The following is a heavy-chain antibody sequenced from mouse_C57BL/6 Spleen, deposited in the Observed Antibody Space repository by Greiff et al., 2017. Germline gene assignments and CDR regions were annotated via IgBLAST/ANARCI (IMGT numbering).Heavy chain of an antibody. CDR1: GYTFTSYW. Sequence: QVQLQQPGAELVKPGASVKMSCKASGYTFTSYWITWVKQRPGQGLAWIGDIYPGGGCTNYNEKFKCKATLAVDTSSSTAYMQRSSLTSEDSAVYYCARRQRSSGTGFAYWGQGTLVTVPA. V-gene: IGHV1-55*01. CDR3: ARRQRSSGTGFAY. J-gene: IGHJ3*01. D-gene: IGHD3-2*02. CDR2: IYPGGGCT.